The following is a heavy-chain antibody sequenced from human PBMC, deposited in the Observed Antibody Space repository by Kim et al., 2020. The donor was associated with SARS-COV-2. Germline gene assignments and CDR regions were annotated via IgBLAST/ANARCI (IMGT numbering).Heavy chain of an antibody. CDR2: INSDGSRT. D-gene: IGHD3-3*01. V-gene: IGHV3-74*01. CDR1: GFTFSSYW. CDR3: AELRYFGY. Sequence: GGSLRLSCAASGFTFSSYWMHWVRQTPGKGLVWVSRINSDGSRTSEADSVKGRFTISRDNAKNTLYLQMNSLSAEDTAVYYCAELRYFGYWGQRTLVTVSS. J-gene: IGHJ4*02.